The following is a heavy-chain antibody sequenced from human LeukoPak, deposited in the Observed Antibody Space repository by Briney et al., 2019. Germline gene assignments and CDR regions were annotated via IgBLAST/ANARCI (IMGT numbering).Heavy chain of an antibody. Sequence: GRSLRLSCAASGSTFSTYTMHWVRQAPGKGLEWVAFISFDGSNTYYADSVKGRFTISRDNSKNTLYLQMNSLRAEDTAVYYCARAGYYLSPYFFDYWGQGTLVTVSS. CDR1: GSTFSTYT. CDR3: ARAGYYLSPYFFDY. CDR2: ISFDGSNT. D-gene: IGHD3-3*01. V-gene: IGHV3-30-3*01. J-gene: IGHJ4*02.